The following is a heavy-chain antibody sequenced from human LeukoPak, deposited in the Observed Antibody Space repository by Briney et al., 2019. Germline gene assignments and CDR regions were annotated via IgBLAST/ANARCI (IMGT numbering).Heavy chain of an antibody. Sequence: GGSLRLSCAASGFAFSSYWMSWVRQAPGKGLEWVSAISGSGGSTYYADSVKGRFTISRDNSKNTLYLQMNSLRAEDTAVYYCAKDRAPHILTGYYEHAFDIWGQGTMVTVSS. V-gene: IGHV3-23*01. D-gene: IGHD3-9*01. CDR2: ISGSGGST. J-gene: IGHJ3*02. CDR3: AKDRAPHILTGYYEHAFDI. CDR1: GFAFSSYW.